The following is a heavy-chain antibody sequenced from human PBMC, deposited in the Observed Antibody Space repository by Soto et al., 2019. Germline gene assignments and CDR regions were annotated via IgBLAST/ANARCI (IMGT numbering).Heavy chain of an antibody. J-gene: IGHJ4*02. CDR2: ISGSVGSK. V-gene: IGHV3-23*01. CDR1: GFTFSSYA. Sequence: GGSLRLSCAASGFTFSSYAMNWVRQAPGKGLEWVSAISGSVGSKYYVDSVKGRFTISRDNSKNTMYLQMNSLRAEDTAVYYCAKPEITFSWGNGPDYWGQGTLVTVSS. D-gene: IGHD3-16*01. CDR3: AKPEITFSWGNGPDY.